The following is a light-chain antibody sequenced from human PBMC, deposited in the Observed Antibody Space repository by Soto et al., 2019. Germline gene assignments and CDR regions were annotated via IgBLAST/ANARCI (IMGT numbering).Light chain of an antibody. V-gene: IGKV3-20*01. CDR3: QQYGSSPHT. CDR1: QSVSSSY. J-gene: IGKJ2*01. CDR2: GAS. Sequence: EIVLTQSPGTLSLSPGERATLSCRASQSVSSSYLACYQHKPGQAPRLLIYGASSGATGIPDRFSGSGSGTVFPTTISRLEPDDFAVYYCQQYGSSPHTFGQGTKLEIK.